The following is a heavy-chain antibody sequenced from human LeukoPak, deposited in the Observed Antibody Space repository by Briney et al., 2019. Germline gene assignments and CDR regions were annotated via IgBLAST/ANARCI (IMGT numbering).Heavy chain of an antibody. V-gene: IGHV1-69*05. J-gene: IGHJ5*02. CDR2: IIPIFGTA. CDR1: GGTFSSYA. D-gene: IGHD2-2*01. CDR3: ARGVVPAAITCWFDP. Sequence: SVKVSCKASGGTFSSYAISWVRQAPGQGLEWMGGIIPIFGTANYAQKFQGRVTITTDESTSTAYMELSSLRSEDTAVYYCARGVVPAAITCWFDPWGQGALVTVSS.